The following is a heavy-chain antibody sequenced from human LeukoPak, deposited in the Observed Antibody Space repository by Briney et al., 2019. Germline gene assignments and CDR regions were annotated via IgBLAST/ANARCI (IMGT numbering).Heavy chain of an antibody. Sequence: GGSLRLSCAASGFTFSSYAMSWVRQAPGKGLEWVSAISGSGGSTYYADSVKGRFTISRDNSKNTLYLQMNSLRAEDTAVYYCAIAGGSRGWFDYWGQGTLVTVSS. V-gene: IGHV3-23*01. D-gene: IGHD6-19*01. CDR1: GFTFSSYA. CDR2: ISGSGGST. J-gene: IGHJ4*02. CDR3: AIAGGSRGWFDY.